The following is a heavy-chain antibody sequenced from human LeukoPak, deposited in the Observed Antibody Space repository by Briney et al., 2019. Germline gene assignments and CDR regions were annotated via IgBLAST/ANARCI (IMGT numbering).Heavy chain of an antibody. CDR1: GGSFSGYY. Sequence: PSETLSLTCAVYGGSFSGYYWSWIRQPPGKGLEWIGEINHSGSTNYNPSLKSRVTISVDTSKNQFSLKLSSVTAADTAVYYCARARLAYYDFWSGYSGGWFDPWGQGTLVTVSS. D-gene: IGHD3-3*01. CDR3: ARARLAYYDFWSGYSGGWFDP. CDR2: INHSGST. J-gene: IGHJ5*02. V-gene: IGHV4-34*01.